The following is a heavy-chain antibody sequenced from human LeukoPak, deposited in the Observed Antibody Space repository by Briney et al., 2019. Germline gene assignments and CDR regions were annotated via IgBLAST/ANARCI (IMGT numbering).Heavy chain of an antibody. V-gene: IGHV4-34*01. CDR2: INHSGST. CDR3: ASLTIFGVVIRPANWFDP. Sequence: KPSGTLSLTCAVYGGSFSGYYWSWIRQPPGKGLEWIGEINHSGSTNYNPSLKSRVTISVDTSKNQFSLKLSSVTAADTAVYYCASLTIFGVVIRPANWFDPWGQGTLVTVSS. J-gene: IGHJ5*02. CDR1: GGSFSGYY. D-gene: IGHD3-3*01.